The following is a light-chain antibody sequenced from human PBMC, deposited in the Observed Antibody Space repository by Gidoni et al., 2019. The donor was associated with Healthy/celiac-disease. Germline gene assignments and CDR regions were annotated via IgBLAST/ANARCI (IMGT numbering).Light chain of an antibody. CDR2: GAS. J-gene: IGKJ1*01. CDR1: QSVSSN. Sequence: ASQSVSSNLAWYQQKPGQAPRLLIYGASTRATGIPARFSDSGSGTEFTLTISSLQSEDFAVYYCQQYNNWPPWTFGQGTKVEIK. V-gene: IGKV3-15*01. CDR3: QQYNNWPPWT.